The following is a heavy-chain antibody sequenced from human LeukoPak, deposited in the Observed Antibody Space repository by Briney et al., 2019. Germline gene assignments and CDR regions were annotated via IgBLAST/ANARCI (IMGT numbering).Heavy chain of an antibody. J-gene: IGHJ4*02. CDR2: IKQDGSKK. CDR1: GFPFSSYW. CDR3: TRVGYIDEGIDY. V-gene: IGHV3-7*04. Sequence: GGSLRLSCVASGFPFSSYWMTWGRQAPGKGLEWVANIKQDGSKKSYVDSVKGRFTISRDNAKNSLYLQMNSLRAEDTAIYYCTRVGYIDEGIDYWGQGTLVTVSS. D-gene: IGHD5-24*01.